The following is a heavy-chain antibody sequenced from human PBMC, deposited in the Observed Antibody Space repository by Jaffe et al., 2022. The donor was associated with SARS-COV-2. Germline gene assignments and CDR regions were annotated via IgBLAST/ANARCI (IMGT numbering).Heavy chain of an antibody. CDR3: VRDLLAYSGYDSDTGY. D-gene: IGHD5-12*01. Sequence: EVQLVDSGGGLVKPGGSLRLSCSASGFSFSTYSMFWVRQAPGKGLEWVSSISSSSSYIYYADSVKGRFTVSRDNARNSLYLQMTSLRAEDTAIYYCVRDLLAYSGYDSDTGYWGQGTLVTVSS. V-gene: IGHV3-21*01. J-gene: IGHJ4*02. CDR1: GFSFSTYS. CDR2: ISSSSSYI.